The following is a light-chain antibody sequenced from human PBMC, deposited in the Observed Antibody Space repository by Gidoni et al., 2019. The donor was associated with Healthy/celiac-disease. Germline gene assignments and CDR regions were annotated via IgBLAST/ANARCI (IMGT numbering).Light chain of an antibody. CDR1: QGISSY. V-gene: IGKV1-9*01. CDR3: QQLNS. CDR2: AAS. J-gene: IGKJ3*01. Sequence: DIQLTQSPSFLSASVGDRVTITCRASQGISSYLAWYQQKPGKAPKLLIYAASTLQSGVPPRFSGSGSGTEFTLTISSLQPEDFATYYCQQLNSFGPXTKVDIK.